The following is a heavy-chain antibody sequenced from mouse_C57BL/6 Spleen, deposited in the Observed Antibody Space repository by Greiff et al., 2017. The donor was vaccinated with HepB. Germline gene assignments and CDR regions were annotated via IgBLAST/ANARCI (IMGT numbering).Heavy chain of an antibody. J-gene: IGHJ2*01. Sequence: EVQVVESGGGLVQPGGSLNLSCAASGFTFSDYGMHWVRQAPEKGLEWVAYISSGSSTIYYADTVKGRFTISRDNAKNTLFLQMTSLRAEDTAMYYCARLDYDEGYWGHGTTLTVSS. D-gene: IGHD2-4*01. V-gene: IGHV5-17*01. CDR2: ISSGSSTI. CDR3: ARLDYDEGY. CDR1: GFTFSDYG.